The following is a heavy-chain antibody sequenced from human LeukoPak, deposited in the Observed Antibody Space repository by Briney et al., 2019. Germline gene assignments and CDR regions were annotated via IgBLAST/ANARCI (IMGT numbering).Heavy chain of an antibody. V-gene: IGHV4-38-2*02. CDR2: IYHSGST. Sequence: SETLSLTCTVSGDSIGTNYWHWVRQPPGKGLEWLASIYHSGSTFYNPSLQSRVTISVDTSKNQFSLRLRSVTAADTAVYYCARDQDYYGSGSYGPDHWGQGTLVIVSS. CDR3: ARDQDYYGSGSYGPDH. J-gene: IGHJ4*02. CDR1: GDSIGTNY. D-gene: IGHD3-10*01.